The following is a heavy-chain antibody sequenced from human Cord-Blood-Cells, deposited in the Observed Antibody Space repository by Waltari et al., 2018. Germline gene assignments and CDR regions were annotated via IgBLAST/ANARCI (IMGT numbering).Heavy chain of an antibody. CDR3: AKETGYDILTGYYFDY. CDR1: GFTFSSYA. CDR2: ISGSGGST. D-gene: IGHD3-9*01. J-gene: IGHJ4*02. V-gene: IGHV3-23*01. Sequence: EVQLLESGGGLVQPGGSLRLSCAASGFTFSSYAMSWVRQAPGKGLEWVSAISGSGGSTYYADSMKGRFTISRDNSKNTLYLQMNSLRAEDTAVYYCAKETGYDILTGYYFDYWGQGTLVTVSS.